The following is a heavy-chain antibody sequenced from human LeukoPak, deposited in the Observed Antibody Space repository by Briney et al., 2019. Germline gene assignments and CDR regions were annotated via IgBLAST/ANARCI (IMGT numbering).Heavy chain of an antibody. D-gene: IGHD1-26*01. CDR2: INSDGSTT. J-gene: IGHJ4*02. CDR1: GFTFSSYW. CDR3: VGGSYYFDY. Sequence: GGSLRLSCAASGFTFSSYWIHWVRQAPGKRLVWVSRINSDGSTTSYADSVKGRITISRDNAKNTLYLQMNSLRAEDTAVYYCVGGSYYFDYWGQGTLVTVSS. V-gene: IGHV3-74*01.